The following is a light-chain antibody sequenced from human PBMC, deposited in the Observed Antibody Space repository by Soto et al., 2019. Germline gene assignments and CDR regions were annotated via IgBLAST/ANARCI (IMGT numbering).Light chain of an antibody. CDR3: ATWDTSLSAVV. CDR2: AYD. J-gene: IGLJ3*02. V-gene: IGLV1-51*01. CDR1: SSNVGNNI. Sequence: QSVLTQPPSVSAAPGQKVTISCSGSSSNVGNNIVSWYQQLPGAVPKLLIYAYDKRPSGIPDRFSGSKSGTSATLGITGLQTGDEADYYCATWDTSLSAVVFGGGTKLTVL.